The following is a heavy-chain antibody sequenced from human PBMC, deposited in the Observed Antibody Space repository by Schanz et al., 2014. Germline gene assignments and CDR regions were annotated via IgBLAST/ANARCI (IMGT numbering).Heavy chain of an antibody. CDR1: GGSISTSSRY. D-gene: IGHD3-3*01. V-gene: IGHV4-39*01. CDR2: LYYTGKT. J-gene: IGHJ4*02. Sequence: QLHLQESGPGLAKPSETLSLICSVSGGSISTSSRYWGWIRQSPGKGLEWLGSLYYTGKTHYNPPLKSKFPISLDPSKNQFSLNLTSVTAADTAVYYCVRHGNYEFWHGPTPQFENWGQGTLVTVS. CDR3: VRHGNYEFWHGPTPQFEN.